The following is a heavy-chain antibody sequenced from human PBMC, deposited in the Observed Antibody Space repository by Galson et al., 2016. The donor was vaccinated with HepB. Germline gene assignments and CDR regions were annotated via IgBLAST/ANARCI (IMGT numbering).Heavy chain of an antibody. CDR2: ISSSSRYI. CDR3: ARDQVRNQWLASFYYYGVDV. V-gene: IGHV3-21*01. Sequence: SLRLSCAAPGFTFSTYAMNWVRQAPGRGLEWVSSISSSSRYIYYADSVKGRFTSSRDNAKNSLFLQMNSLRAEDTAVYYCARDQVRNQWLASFYYYGVDVWGQGTTVTVAS. J-gene: IGHJ6*02. CDR1: GFTFSTYA. D-gene: IGHD6-19*01.